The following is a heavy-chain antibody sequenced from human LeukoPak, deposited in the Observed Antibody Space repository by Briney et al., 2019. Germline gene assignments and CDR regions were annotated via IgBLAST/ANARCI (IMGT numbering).Heavy chain of an antibody. CDR3: ARGPFIGAFDF. J-gene: IGHJ3*01. CDR1: RGTFSSYA. Sequence: GASVKVSCKASRGTFSSYAISWVRQAPGQGLEWMGGIIPIFGTANYAQKFQGRVTITADESTNTAYMELSSLRSEDTAVYYCARGPFIGAFDFWGQGTMVTVSS. D-gene: IGHD2-15*01. V-gene: IGHV1-69*01. CDR2: IIPIFGTA.